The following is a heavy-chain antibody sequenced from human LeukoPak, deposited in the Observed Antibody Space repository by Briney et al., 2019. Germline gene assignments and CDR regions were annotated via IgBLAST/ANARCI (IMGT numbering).Heavy chain of an antibody. CDR2: IKQDGSEK. CDR1: GFTFSSYW. CDR3: AKEDEMTTVTTGY. Sequence: GGSLRLSCAASGFTFSSYWMSWVRQAPGKGLEWVANIKQDGSEKYYVDSVKGRFTISRDNAKNSLYLQMNSLRAEDTAVYYCAKEDEMTTVTTGYWGQGTLVTVSS. J-gene: IGHJ4*02. V-gene: IGHV3-7*03. D-gene: IGHD4-17*01.